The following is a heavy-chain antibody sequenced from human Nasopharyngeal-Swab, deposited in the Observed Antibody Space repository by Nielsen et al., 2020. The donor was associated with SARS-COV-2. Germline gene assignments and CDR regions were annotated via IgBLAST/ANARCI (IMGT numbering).Heavy chain of an antibody. CDR3: ARVVGDFWSGYYTGANWFDP. Sequence: SKTLSLTCTVSGGSISSYYWSWIRQPPGKGLEWIGYIYYSGSTNYNPSLKSRVTISVDTSKNQFSLKLSSVTAADTAVYYCARVVGDFWSGYYTGANWFDPWGQGTLVTVSS. J-gene: IGHJ5*02. CDR1: GGSISSYY. CDR2: IYYSGST. V-gene: IGHV4-59*01. D-gene: IGHD3-3*01.